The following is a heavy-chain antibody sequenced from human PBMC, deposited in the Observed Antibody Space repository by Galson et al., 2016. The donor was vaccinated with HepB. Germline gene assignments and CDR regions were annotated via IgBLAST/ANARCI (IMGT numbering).Heavy chain of an antibody. CDR1: GFIFSSYG. D-gene: IGHD6-6*01. J-gene: IGHJ4*02. CDR2: IWYDGINK. Sequence: SLRLSCAASGFIFSSYGMHWVRQAPGKGLEWMAVIWYDGINKYYGDSVQGRFTISRDNSRNTLYLQMNSLRAEDTAVYYCARDLGGSSCLDYWGQGTLVTVSS. CDR3: ARDLGGSSCLDY. V-gene: IGHV3-33*01.